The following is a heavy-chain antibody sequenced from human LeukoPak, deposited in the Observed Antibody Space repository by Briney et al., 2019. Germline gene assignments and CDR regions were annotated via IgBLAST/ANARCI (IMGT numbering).Heavy chain of an antibody. J-gene: IGHJ4*02. CDR2: IYSGGAT. D-gene: IGHD6-19*01. CDR3: SKLKGWYGEGYFDY. V-gene: IGHV3-53*01. CDR1: GFTVSSNY. Sequence: QAGGSLRLSCAASGFTVSSNYMSWVRQPAGKGLEWVSVIYSGGATFYADSVKGRFTISRDNSKNTLYLQMNSLRADDTAVYYCSKLKGWYGEGYFDYWGQGTLVTVSS.